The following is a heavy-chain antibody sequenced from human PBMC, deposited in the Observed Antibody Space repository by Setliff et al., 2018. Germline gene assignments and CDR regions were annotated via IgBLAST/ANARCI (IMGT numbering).Heavy chain of an antibody. J-gene: IGHJ4*01. Sequence: GASVKVSCKASGYSLSNYVMNWVRQAPGQGLEWMGWINTKTGDPSYAQGYTGSFAFSLDTSDSTTYLDISTLKAEDTATYFCARADHLVTTTFDYWGQGTLVTVSS. CDR2: INTKTGDP. D-gene: IGHD4-17*01. CDR1: GYSLSNYV. CDR3: ARADHLVTTTFDY. V-gene: IGHV7-4-1*02.